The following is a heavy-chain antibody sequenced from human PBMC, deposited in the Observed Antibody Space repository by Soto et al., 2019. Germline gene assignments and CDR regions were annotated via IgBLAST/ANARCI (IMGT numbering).Heavy chain of an antibody. V-gene: IGHV1-69*13. Sequence: SVKVSCKASGGTFSSCAISWVRQAPGQGLEWMGGIIPIFGTANYAQKFQGRVTITADESTSTAYMELSSLRSEDTAVYYCARDRRLVIIGGYYYYGMDVWGQGTTVTVSS. CDR2: IIPIFGTA. CDR3: ARDRRLVIIGGYYYYGMDV. D-gene: IGHD3-9*01. CDR1: GGTFSSCA. J-gene: IGHJ6*02.